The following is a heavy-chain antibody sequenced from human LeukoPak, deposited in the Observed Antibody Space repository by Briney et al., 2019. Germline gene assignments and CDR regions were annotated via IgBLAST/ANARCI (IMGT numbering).Heavy chain of an antibody. CDR1: GGTSSSYA. Sequence: GASVKVSCKASGGTSSSYAISWVRQAPGQGLEWMGRIIPIFGTANYAQKFQGRVTITTDESTSTAYMELSSLRSEDTAVYYCARAEGSATGRDWGQGTLVTVSS. CDR2: IIPIFGTA. D-gene: IGHD1-26*01. V-gene: IGHV1-69*05. CDR3: ARAEGSATGRD. J-gene: IGHJ4*02.